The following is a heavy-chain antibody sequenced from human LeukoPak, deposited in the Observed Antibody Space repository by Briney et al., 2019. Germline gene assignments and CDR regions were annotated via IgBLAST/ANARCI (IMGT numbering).Heavy chain of an antibody. CDR3: ARTAAAGNGMDV. D-gene: IGHD6-13*01. V-gene: IGHV3-21*01. J-gene: IGHJ6*02. CDR2: ISSSSSYI. Sequence: GGSLRLSCAASGFTFSSYSMNWVRQAPGKGLEWVSSISSSSSYIYYADSVKGRFTISRDNAKNSLYLQMNSLRAEDTAVYYCARTAAAGNGMDVWGQGTTVTVSS. CDR1: GFTFSSYS.